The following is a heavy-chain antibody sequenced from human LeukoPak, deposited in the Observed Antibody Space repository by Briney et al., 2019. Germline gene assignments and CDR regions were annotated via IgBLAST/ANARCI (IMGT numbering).Heavy chain of an antibody. V-gene: IGHV1-2*02. Sequence: ASVKVSCKASGYTFTGRYIHWVRQAPGQGLEWMGWINPNSGDTYYPQKFQGRVTMTRDTSISTAYMELSSLTSDDTAVYYCARASTVTTEGAFDIWGQETMVTVSS. CDR2: INPNSGDT. CDR3: ARASTVTTEGAFDI. D-gene: IGHD4-17*01. J-gene: IGHJ3*02. CDR1: GYTFTGRY.